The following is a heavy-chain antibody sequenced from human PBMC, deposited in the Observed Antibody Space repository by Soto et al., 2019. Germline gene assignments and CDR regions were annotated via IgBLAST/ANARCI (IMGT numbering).Heavy chain of an antibody. D-gene: IGHD3-10*01. Sequence: QVQLQESGPGLVKPSETLSLTCTVSGGSISSYYWSWIRQPPGKGLEWIGYIYYSGSTNYNPSLKSPVNISVDTSKNQFSLKLSSVTAADTAVYYCARVWGGAFDIWGQGTMVTVSS. CDR1: GGSISSYY. J-gene: IGHJ3*02. CDR2: IYYSGST. V-gene: IGHV4-59*01. CDR3: ARVWGGAFDI.